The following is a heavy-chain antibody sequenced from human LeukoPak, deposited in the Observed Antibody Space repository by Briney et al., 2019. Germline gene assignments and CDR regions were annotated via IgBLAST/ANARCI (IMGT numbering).Heavy chain of an antibody. CDR2: INPNSGGT. D-gene: IGHD6-13*01. V-gene: IGHV1-2*02. J-gene: IGHJ1*01. Sequence: ASVKVSCKASGYTFTSYDINWVRQATGQGLEWMGWINPNSGGTNYAQKFQGRVTMTRDTSISTAYMELSRLRSDDTAVYYCAREGGQLIIPEYFQHWGQGTLVTVSS. CDR3: AREGGQLIIPEYFQH. CDR1: GYTFTSYD.